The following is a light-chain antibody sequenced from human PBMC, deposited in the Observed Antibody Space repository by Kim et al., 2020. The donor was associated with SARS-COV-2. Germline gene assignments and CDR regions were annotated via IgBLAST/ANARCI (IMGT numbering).Light chain of an antibody. J-gene: IGKJ1*01. CDR2: GAS. Sequence: VSPGERATLSCRASQSVSSNLAWYQQKPGQAPRLLIYGASTRATGIPSRFSGSGSGTEFTLTISSLQSEDFAVYYCQQYNNWPPAFGQGTKVDIK. V-gene: IGKV3-15*01. CDR1: QSVSSN. CDR3: QQYNNWPPA.